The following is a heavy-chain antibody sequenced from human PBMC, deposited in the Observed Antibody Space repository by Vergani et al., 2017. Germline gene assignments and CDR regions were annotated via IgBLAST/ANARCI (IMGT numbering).Heavy chain of an antibody. CDR1: GGSISSGGYY. J-gene: IGHJ1*01. CDR2: IYYSGST. D-gene: IGHD4-17*01. CDR3: ARDYGDYARXFQH. V-gene: IGHV4-31*01. Sequence: QVQLQESGPGLVKPSQTLSLTCTVSGGSISSGGYYWSWIRQHPGKGLEWIGYIYYSGSTYYNPSLKSLVTISVDTSKNQFSLKLSSVTAADTAVYYCARDYGDYARXFQHWGQGTLVTVSS.